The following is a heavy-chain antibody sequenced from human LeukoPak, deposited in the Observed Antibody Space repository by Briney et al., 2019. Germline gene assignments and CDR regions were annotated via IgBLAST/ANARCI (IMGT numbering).Heavy chain of an antibody. Sequence: PSETLSLTCTVSGDSISSGGYYWSWIRQHPGKGLEWIGYIYYSGSTYYNPSLKSRVTISVDTSKNQFSLKLSSVTAADTAVYYCARVDWGSGSSPYYFDYWGQGTLVTVSS. J-gene: IGHJ4*02. CDR3: ARVDWGSGSSPYYFDY. CDR1: GDSISSGGYY. CDR2: IYYSGST. V-gene: IGHV4-31*03. D-gene: IGHD3-10*01.